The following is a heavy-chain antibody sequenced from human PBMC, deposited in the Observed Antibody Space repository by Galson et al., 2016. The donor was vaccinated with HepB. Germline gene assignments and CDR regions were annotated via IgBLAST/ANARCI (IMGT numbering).Heavy chain of an antibody. CDR1: GFTFRTYN. CDR2: ISYDGSSK. D-gene: IGHD3-3*01. J-gene: IGHJ4*02. Sequence: SLRLSCAASGFTFRTYNMHWVRQAPGKGLEWVAVISYDGSSKYYANSVKGRFTISRDNSKNTLYLQMNSLRGEDTAVYYCAKGGYLEWLFYPFVYWGQGTLVTVPS. V-gene: IGHV3-30*18. CDR3: AKGGYLEWLFYPFVY.